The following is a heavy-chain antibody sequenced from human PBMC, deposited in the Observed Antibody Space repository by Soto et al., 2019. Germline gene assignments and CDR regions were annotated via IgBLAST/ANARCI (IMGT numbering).Heavy chain of an antibody. CDR3: ARYGRNLAPHGINWFDP. CDR1: GGSISSYY. CDR2: IYYSGST. Sequence: ETLSLTCTVSGGSISSYYWSWIRQPPGKGLEWIGYIYYSGSTNYNPSLKSRVTISVDTSKNQFSLELSSVTAADTAVYYCARYGRNLAPHGINWFDPWGQGTLVTVSS. D-gene: IGHD3-10*01. V-gene: IGHV4-59*08. J-gene: IGHJ5*02.